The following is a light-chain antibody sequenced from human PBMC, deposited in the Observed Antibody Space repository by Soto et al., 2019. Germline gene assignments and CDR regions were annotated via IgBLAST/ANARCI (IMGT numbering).Light chain of an antibody. Sequence: DIQMTQSPSSLSASVGDRVTITCRASQSISSYLNWYQQKPGKAPKLLIYAASSLQSGVPSRFSGSGSGTDFSLNISSLQPEDFATYDCQQSYSTPLTFGGGTKVEIK. CDR1: QSISSY. V-gene: IGKV1-39*01. CDR2: AAS. CDR3: QQSYSTPLT. J-gene: IGKJ4*01.